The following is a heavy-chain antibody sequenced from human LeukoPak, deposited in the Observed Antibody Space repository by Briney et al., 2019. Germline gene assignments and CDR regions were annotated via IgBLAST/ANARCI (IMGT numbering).Heavy chain of an antibody. Sequence: TGGSLRLSCAASGFTFSNSAMTWVRQAPGKGLEWVSTTTGSGDSTYYADSVKGRFTISRDNSNNTLSLQMNSLRVDDTAVYFCARGAATFDHWGPGTLVTVSS. D-gene: IGHD1-26*01. J-gene: IGHJ4*02. V-gene: IGHV3-23*01. CDR3: ARGAATFDH. CDR2: TTGSGDST. CDR1: GFTFSNSA.